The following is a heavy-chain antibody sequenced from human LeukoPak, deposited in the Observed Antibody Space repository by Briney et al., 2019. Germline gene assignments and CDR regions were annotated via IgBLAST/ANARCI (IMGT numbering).Heavy chain of an antibody. Sequence: SETLSLTCDVSGYSIRSGSYWGWIRQPPGKGLKWIGCMFHSGDTYHNPSLKSRVTISADTSKNQFSLKLTSVTAADTAVYYCAKVGAYGDYARHDYWGQGTLVTVSS. CDR1: GYSIRSGSY. CDR3: AKVGAYGDYARHDY. CDR2: MFHSGDT. D-gene: IGHD4-17*01. V-gene: IGHV4-38-2*01. J-gene: IGHJ4*02.